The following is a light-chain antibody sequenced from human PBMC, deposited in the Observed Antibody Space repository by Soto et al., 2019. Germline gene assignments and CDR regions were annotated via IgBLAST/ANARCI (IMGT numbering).Light chain of an antibody. CDR2: DAS. CDR1: QSVSYS. V-gene: IGKV3-11*01. Sequence: ELVLTQSPATLSLPPGERATLSCRANQSVSYSLAWYQQKPGQAPRLLIYDASNRATGIPARFSGSRSGTDFPLTISTLEPEDFAVYYCQQRKNWEWTSGQGTKV. CDR3: QQRKNWEWT. J-gene: IGKJ1*01.